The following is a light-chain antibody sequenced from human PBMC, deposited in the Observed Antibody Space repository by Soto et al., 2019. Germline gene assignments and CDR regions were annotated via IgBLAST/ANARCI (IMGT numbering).Light chain of an antibody. V-gene: IGLV1-44*01. J-gene: IGLJ1*01. CDR3: AAWDDSLNGFV. CDR1: RSNIGRST. CDR2: TNN. Sequence: QSVLTQPPSTSGTPGQRVTISCSGSRSNIGRSTVNWYQQLPGTAPKLLIYTNNQRPSGVRDRFSGSRSGTSASLAISGLQSEDEADYYCAAWDDSLNGFVFGTGTKVTVL.